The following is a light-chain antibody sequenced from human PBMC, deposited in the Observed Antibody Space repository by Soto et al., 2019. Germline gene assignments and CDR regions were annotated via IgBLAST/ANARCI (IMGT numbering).Light chain of an antibody. J-gene: IGKJ3*01. Sequence: EIMMTQSPGTLYVSPGEGATLACTASQSVNLNLAWYQQKPCQPPRLLLYGASTRATGIPARYRCSGSGTAFTITISRLQYEDSAVYYCPQYNCWQRGAFGPGTKVEIK. CDR1: QSVNLN. CDR2: GAS. CDR3: PQYNCWQRGA. V-gene: IGKV3-15*01.